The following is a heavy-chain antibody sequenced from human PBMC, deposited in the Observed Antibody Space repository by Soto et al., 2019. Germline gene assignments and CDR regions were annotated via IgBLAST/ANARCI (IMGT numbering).Heavy chain of an antibody. V-gene: IGHV3-21*01. CDR3: ARGLGYCSGGSCYSYTFSTGPYYFDY. CDR2: ISSSSSYI. J-gene: IGHJ4*02. D-gene: IGHD2-15*01. Sequence: GGSLRLSCAASGFTFSSYSMNWVRQAPGKGLEWVSSISSSSSYIYYADSVKGRFTISRDNAKNSLYLQMNSLRAEDTAVYYCARGLGYCSGGSCYSYTFSTGPYYFDYWGQGTLVTVSS. CDR1: GFTFSSYS.